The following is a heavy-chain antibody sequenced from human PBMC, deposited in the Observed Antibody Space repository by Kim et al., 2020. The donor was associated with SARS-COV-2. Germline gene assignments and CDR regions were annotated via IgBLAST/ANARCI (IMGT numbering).Heavy chain of an antibody. J-gene: IGHJ6*01. CDR3: AREARPLGSTYFYPAMDV. D-gene: IGHD3-16*01. CDR2: LSGNGINT. V-gene: IGHV3-23*01. CDR1: GFTFSNFA. Sequence: GGSLRLSCAGSGFTFSNFAMTWVRLAPGKGLEWVSTLSGNGINTYYADSVKGRFTISRDNSKSTLFLQMSGLRGEDMAVYYCAREARPLGSTYFYPAMDV.